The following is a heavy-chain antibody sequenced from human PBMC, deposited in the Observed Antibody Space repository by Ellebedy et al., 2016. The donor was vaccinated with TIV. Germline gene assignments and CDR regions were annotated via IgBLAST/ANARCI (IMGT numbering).Heavy chain of an antibody. J-gene: IGHJ4*02. V-gene: IGHV3-11*01. CDR1: GFTFSDYY. Sequence: GESLKISXAASGFTFSDYYMSWIRQAPGKGLEWVSYISSSGSTIYYADSVKGRFTISRDNAKNSLYLQMNSLRAEDTALYYCAKDIGGSYLGYWGQGTLVTVSS. D-gene: IGHD1-26*01. CDR2: ISSSGSTI. CDR3: AKDIGGSYLGY.